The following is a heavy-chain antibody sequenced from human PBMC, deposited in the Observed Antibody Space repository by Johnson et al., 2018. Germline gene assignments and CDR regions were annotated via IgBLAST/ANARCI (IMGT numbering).Heavy chain of an antibody. V-gene: IGHV3-21*01. CDR2: ISVSSSYV. J-gene: IGHJ6*03. CDR1: GLFNSS. D-gene: IGHD1-1*01. CDR3: ARDSVAFHGTTYPHYYYMDV. Sequence: VQLVQSGGGLVRPGGSLRLSCVASGLFNSSMSWVRQAPGSGLEWVSSISVSSSYVYYADSVQGRFTISRDNAKNSLYLQMDSLRTEDTAVYYCARDSVAFHGTTYPHYYYMDVWGKGTTVTVSS.